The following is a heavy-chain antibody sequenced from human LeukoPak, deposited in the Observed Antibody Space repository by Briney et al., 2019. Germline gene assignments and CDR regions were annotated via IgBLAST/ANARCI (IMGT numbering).Heavy chain of an antibody. CDR1: GGSISSYY. J-gene: IGHJ3*02. V-gene: IGHV4-59*01. D-gene: IGHD2-2*01. CDR3: ARDLAIVVVPAAHAFDI. CDR2: IYYSGST. Sequence: SETLSLTCTVSGGSISSYYWSWIRQPPGQGLAWIGYIYYSGSTNYNPSLKSRVTISVDTSKNQFSLKLSSVTAADTAVYYCARDLAIVVVPAAHAFDIWGQGTMVTVSS.